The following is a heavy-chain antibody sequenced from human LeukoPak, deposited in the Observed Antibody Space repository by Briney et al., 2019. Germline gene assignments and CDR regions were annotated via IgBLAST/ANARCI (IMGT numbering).Heavy chain of an antibody. V-gene: IGHV3-23*01. CDR3: AKGGGGRSGYSLVDY. J-gene: IGHJ4*02. D-gene: IGHD3-3*01. CDR1: GFTFSSYA. CDR2: ISGSGVST. Sequence: GGSLRPSCAASGFTFSSYAMTWVRQAPGKGLEWVSVISGSGVSTYYGDSVKGRFTISRDNSKNTLYLQMNSLRAEDTAVYYCAKGGGGRSGYSLVDYWGQGTLVTVSS.